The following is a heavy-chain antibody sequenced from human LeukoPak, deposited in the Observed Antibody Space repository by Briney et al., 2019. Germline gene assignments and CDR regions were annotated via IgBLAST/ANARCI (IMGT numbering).Heavy chain of an antibody. CDR3: ARALVGANSWFDP. CDR1: GFSVSSFY. D-gene: IGHD1-26*01. CDR2: IYSTGTT. Sequence: PGGSLRLSCAVSGFSVSSFYVSWVRQAPGKGLECVSFIYSTGTTNYADSVKGRFTISRHSCENTLYLDMNSLTDEDTAVYYCARALVGANSWFDPWGQGTLVTVSS. J-gene: IGHJ5*02. V-gene: IGHV3-53*04.